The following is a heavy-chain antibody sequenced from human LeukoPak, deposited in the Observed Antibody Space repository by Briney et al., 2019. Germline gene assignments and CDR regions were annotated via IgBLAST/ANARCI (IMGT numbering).Heavy chain of an antibody. CDR1: GHTLNNHF. J-gene: IGHJ4*02. V-gene: IGHV1-46*02. Sequence: ASVTVSCKSSGHTLNNHFIHWVRQAPGQGLEWMGMINPRDGSTRTIQRFQGRLTMTRDTSTSTLYMGLGSLRSEDTATYFCARGADQEFDFWGQGTLVTVSS. CDR3: ARGADQEFDF. CDR2: INPRDGST.